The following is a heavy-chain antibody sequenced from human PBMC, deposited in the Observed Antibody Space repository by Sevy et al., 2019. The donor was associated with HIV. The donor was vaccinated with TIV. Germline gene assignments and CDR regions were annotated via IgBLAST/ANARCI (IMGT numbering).Heavy chain of an antibody. CDR3: ARNPATTVVSRFDY. V-gene: IGHV3-21*01. J-gene: IGHJ4*02. CDR2: ISSSSSYI. Sequence: GGSLRLSCAASGFTFSSYSMNWVRQAPGKGLEWVSSISSSSSYIYYADSVNGRLTISRENAKNSLYLQMNSLRAEDTAVYYCARNPATTVVSRFDYWGQGTLVTVSS. D-gene: IGHD4-17*01. CDR1: GFTFSSYS.